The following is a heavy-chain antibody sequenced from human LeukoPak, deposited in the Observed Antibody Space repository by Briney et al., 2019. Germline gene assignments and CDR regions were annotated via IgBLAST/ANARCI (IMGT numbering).Heavy chain of an antibody. CDR1: GFTFSSYS. V-gene: IGHV3-23*01. J-gene: IGHJ4*02. D-gene: IGHD2-2*01. Sequence: AGGSLRVSCAASGFTFSSYSMNWVRQAPGKGLEWVSAISGSGGSTYYADSVKGRFTISRDNSKNTLYLQMNSLRAEDTAVYYCAKVGPMPRRTDFDYWGQGTLVTVSS. CDR2: ISGSGGST. CDR3: AKVGPMPRRTDFDY.